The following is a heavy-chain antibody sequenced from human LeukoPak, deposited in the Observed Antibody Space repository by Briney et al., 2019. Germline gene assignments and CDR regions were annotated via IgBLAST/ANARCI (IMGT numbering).Heavy chain of an antibody. CDR1: GYSFTTYW. CDR2: IYPGDSDT. D-gene: IGHD3-22*01. Sequence: GESLKISCKGSGYSFTTYWIGWVRQIPGKGLEWMGIIYPGDSDTRYSPSFQGQVTISADKSISTAYLQWSSLKASDTAMYYCARRNYYDSSGHVSHAFDIWGQGTMVTVSS. CDR3: ARRNYYDSSGHVSHAFDI. V-gene: IGHV5-51*01. J-gene: IGHJ3*02.